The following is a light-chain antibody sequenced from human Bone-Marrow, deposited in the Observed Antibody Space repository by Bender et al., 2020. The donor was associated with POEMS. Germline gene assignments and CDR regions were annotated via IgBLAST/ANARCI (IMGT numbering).Light chain of an antibody. V-gene: IGLV2-14*03. CDR1: SSDVGGYNY. CDR3: CSFAGSLVV. CDR2: DVS. J-gene: IGLJ2*01. Sequence: QSALTQPASVSGSPGQSITISCTGTSSDVGGYNYVSWYQQHPGKAPKLIIYDVSNRPSGVSNRFSGSKSGNTASLTISGLQSEDEADYYCCSFAGSLVVFGGGTQLTVL.